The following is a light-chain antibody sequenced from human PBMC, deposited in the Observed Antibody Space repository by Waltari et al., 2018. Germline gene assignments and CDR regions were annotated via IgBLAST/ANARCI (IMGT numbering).Light chain of an antibody. CDR3: QQYGGSPRT. V-gene: IGKV3-20*01. J-gene: IGKJ1*01. Sequence: EIVLTQSPGTLSLSPGERATLSCRASQSISNNYVGWYQQHPGQAPRLLIYSASRRDTGIPDRFSGSGSGTDFTLTITRLEPEDFAVYYCQQYGGSPRTFGQGTRVDVK. CDR1: QSISNNY. CDR2: SAS.